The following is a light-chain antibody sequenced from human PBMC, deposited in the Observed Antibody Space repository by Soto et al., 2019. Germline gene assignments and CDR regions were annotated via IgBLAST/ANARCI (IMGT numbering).Light chain of an antibody. J-gene: IGKJ4*01. Sequence: DIQLTQSPSFLSASVGDRVTITCRASQGISSYLAWHQQKPGKAPKLLIYAASTLQSGVPSRFSGSGSGTEFTLTISSLQPEDFATYYCQQLDSYPITFGGATKVDIK. CDR3: QQLDSYPIT. CDR2: AAS. CDR1: QGISSY. V-gene: IGKV1-9*01.